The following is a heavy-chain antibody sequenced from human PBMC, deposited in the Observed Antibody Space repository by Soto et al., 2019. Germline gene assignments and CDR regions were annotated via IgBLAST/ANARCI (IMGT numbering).Heavy chain of an antibody. CDR1: GFTFSNYN. Sequence: EVQLVESGGGLVKPGGSLRLSCAASGFTFSNYNMNWVRQAPGKGLEWVSFISSSSSYIYYADSVKGRFTISRDNAKNSLYLQMNSLRAEDTAVYYCARDEYSSGWSFDHWGQGTLVTVSS. CDR3: ARDEYSSGWSFDH. CDR2: ISSSSSYI. V-gene: IGHV3-21*01. J-gene: IGHJ4*02. D-gene: IGHD6-19*01.